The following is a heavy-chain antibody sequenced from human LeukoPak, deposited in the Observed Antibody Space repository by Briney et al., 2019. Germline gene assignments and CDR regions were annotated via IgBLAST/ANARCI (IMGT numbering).Heavy chain of an antibody. CDR2: TYENGGTT. CDR1: GFTFRSHA. CDR3: AKDFRIGYSAHFDY. J-gene: IGHJ4*02. Sequence: GGSLRLSCVGSGFTFRSHAMSWVRQAPEKGLEFVSGTYENGGTTYYADSVKGRFSISRDNSKNTLYLQMDSQRGEDTAVYYCAKDFRIGYSAHFDYWGQGALVTVSS. V-gene: IGHV3-23*01. D-gene: IGHD2-21*01.